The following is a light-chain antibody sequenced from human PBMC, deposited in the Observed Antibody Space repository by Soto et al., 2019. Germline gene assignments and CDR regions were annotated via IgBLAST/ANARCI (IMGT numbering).Light chain of an antibody. CDR2: NNN. J-gene: IGLJ1*01. V-gene: IGLV1-44*01. CDR1: TSNIGANT. CDR3: AAWDDSLNGVYV. Sequence: QSVLTQPPSASWTPGQSVTISCSGSTSNIGANTVDWYQLLPGTAPKLLIYNNNQRPSGVPDRFSGSKSGASASLAISGLQSEDEADYYCAAWDDSLNGVYVFGTGTKVTVL.